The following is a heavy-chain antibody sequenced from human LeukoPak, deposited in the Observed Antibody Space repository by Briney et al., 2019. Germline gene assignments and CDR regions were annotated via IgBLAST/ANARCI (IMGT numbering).Heavy chain of an antibody. D-gene: IGHD3-3*01. CDR1: GYTFTSYG. CDR2: IRAYNGNT. Sequence: GASVKVSCKASGYTFTSYGISWVRQAAGQGLEWMGWIRAYNGNTNYAQKLQGRITMTTDTSTSTAYMELRSLRSDDTAVYYCARDSGRYDFWTGYRPLYYFDYWGQGTLVTVSS. CDR3: ARDSGRYDFWTGYRPLYYFDY. J-gene: IGHJ4*02. V-gene: IGHV1-18*01.